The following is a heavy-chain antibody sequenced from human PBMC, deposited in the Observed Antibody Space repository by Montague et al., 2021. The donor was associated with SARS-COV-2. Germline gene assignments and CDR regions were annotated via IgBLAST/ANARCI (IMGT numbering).Heavy chain of an antibody. J-gene: IGHJ6*02. Sequence: SETLSLTCTVSGGSISSYYWSWIRQPPWRGLQWIGYISYSGSTNYSPSLKRRVTISVYTSKNHFTLWLSSVSATDTAASYCANFRRTQLLFGTLYYGMDVWGQGTTVTVSS. CDR1: GGSISSYY. V-gene: IGHV4-59*01. CDR3: ANFRRTQLLFGTLYYGMDV. D-gene: IGHD2-2*01. CDR2: ISYSGST.